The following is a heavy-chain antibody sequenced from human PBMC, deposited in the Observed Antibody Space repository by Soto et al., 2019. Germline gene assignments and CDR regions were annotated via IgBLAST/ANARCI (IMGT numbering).Heavy chain of an antibody. CDR2: IYWDDDK. CDR3: AHTGTYYDYIWGSYRRSDAFDI. Sequence: QITLKESGPTLVKPTQTLTLTCTFSGFSLSTSGVGVGWIRQPPGKALEWLALIYWDDDKRYSPSLKSRLTINKDTSKNQVVLTMTNMDPVDTATYYCAHTGTYYDYIWGSYRRSDAFDIWGQGTMVTVSS. CDR1: GFSLSTSGVG. V-gene: IGHV2-5*02. J-gene: IGHJ3*02. D-gene: IGHD3-16*02.